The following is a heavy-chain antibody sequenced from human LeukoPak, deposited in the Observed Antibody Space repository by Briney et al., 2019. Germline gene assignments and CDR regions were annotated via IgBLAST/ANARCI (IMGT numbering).Heavy chain of an antibody. V-gene: IGHV3-23*01. CDR2: ISGSGGST. CDR1: GFTFSSYA. J-gene: IGHJ4*02. D-gene: IGHD6-13*01. Sequence: GGSLRLSCAASGFTFSSYAMSWVRQAPGKGLEWVPAISGSGGSTYYADSVKGRFTISRDNSKNTLYLQMNSLRAEGTAVYYCAKPHSSSWYWVYWGQGTLVTVSS. CDR3: AKPHSSSWYWVY.